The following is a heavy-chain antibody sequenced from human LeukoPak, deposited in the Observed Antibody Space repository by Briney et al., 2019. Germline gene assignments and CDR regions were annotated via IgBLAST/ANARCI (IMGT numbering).Heavy chain of an antibody. D-gene: IGHD1-1*01. J-gene: IGHJ2*01. Sequence: GGSLRLSCAASGFTFDDYGMSWVRQAPGKGLEWVSGINWNGGSTGYADSVKGRFTISRDNAKNSLYLQMNSLRVEDTALYYCARDGGTDTHDWYFDLWGRGTQVTVSS. CDR3: ARDGGTDTHDWYFDL. CDR1: GFTFDDYG. V-gene: IGHV3-20*04. CDR2: INWNGGST.